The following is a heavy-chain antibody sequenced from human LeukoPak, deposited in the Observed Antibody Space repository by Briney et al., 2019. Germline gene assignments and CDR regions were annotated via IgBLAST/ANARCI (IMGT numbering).Heavy chain of an antibody. V-gene: IGHV3-48*03. J-gene: IGHJ3*02. CDR3: VRGGSSGYDFNAFDI. CDR2: ISRTSGNTI. CDR1: GFAFSAYE. Sequence: GGSLRLSCAASGFAFSAYEMNWVRQAPGKGLEWVSYISRTSGNTIYYADSVMGRFTVSRDNAKNSLYLQMNSLRAEDTAAYYCVRGGSSGYDFNAFDIWGPGTMVTVSS. D-gene: IGHD5-12*01.